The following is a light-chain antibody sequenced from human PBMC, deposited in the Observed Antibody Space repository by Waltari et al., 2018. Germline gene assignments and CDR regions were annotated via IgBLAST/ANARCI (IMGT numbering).Light chain of an antibody. CDR3: QQFYSYPWT. Sequence: DIQMTQSPSTLSALVGDRVTFTCRASQNINNWLAWYQQKPGKAPRLLIYKATTLESGVPSRFRGSGSGTEFTLTINSLQPDDFGTYYCQQFYSYPWTFGQGTKVE. J-gene: IGKJ1*01. CDR2: KAT. V-gene: IGKV1-5*03. CDR1: QNINNW.